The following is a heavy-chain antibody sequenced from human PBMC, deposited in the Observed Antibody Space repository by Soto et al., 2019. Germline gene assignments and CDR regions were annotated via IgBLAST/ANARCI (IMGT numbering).Heavy chain of an antibody. CDR2: IYYSGST. D-gene: IGHD3-3*01. Sequence: SETLSLTCTVSCGSIISYYWSWIRQPPGKGLEWIGYIYYSGSTNYNPSLKSRVTISVDTSKNQFSLKLSSVTAADTAVYYCARDLGYYDFWSGPTTRGYYYGMDVWGQGTTGTVSS. J-gene: IGHJ6*02. CDR3: ARDLGYYDFWSGPTTRGYYYGMDV. V-gene: IGHV4-59*01. CDR1: CGSIISYY.